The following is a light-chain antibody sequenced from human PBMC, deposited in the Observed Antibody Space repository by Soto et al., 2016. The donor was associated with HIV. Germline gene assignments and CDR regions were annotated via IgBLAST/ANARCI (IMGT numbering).Light chain of an antibody. Sequence: SYVLTQPTSVSVAPGETATITCAQGNIRSYSVSWYQQKPGQAPVLVVYDDTDRPSGIPERFSGSNSGNTATLTISRVEVGDEADFYCQVWDFRTDQVIFGGGTKLTVL. CDR3: QVWDFRTDQVI. CDR2: DDT. CDR1: NIRSYS. J-gene: IGLJ2*01. V-gene: IGLV3-21*02.